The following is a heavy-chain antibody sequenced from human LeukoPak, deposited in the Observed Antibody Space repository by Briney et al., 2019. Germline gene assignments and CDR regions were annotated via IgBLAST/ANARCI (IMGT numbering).Heavy chain of an antibody. D-gene: IGHD5-18*01. V-gene: IGHV4-39*01. CDR3: ATTYSYTSGGYDY. J-gene: IGHJ4*02. Sequence: SETLSLTSTVSGGSISGSSYHWGWIRQSPGKGLEWIGSINYSGTTYYNPSLKSRVTISVDTSKNQFSLKVSSVTAADAAVYYCATTYSYTSGGYDYWGQGTLVTVSS. CDR1: GGSISGSSYH. CDR2: INYSGTT.